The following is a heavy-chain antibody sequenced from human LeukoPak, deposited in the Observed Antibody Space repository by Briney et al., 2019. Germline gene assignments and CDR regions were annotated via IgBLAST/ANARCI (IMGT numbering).Heavy chain of an antibody. V-gene: IGHV3-21*01. Sequence: GGSLRLSCAASGFTFSSYSMNWVRQAPGKGLEWVSSISSSSYIYYADSVKGRFTISRDNAKNSLYLQMNSLRAEDTAVYYCARDKRELTAAFDIWGQGTMVTVSS. CDR3: ARDKRELTAAFDI. J-gene: IGHJ3*02. CDR1: GFTFSSYS. D-gene: IGHD1-26*01. CDR2: ISSSSYI.